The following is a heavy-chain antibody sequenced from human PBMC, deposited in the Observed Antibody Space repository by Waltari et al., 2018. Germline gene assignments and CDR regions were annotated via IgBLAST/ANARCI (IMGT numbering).Heavy chain of an antibody. J-gene: IGHJ4*02. Sequence: QVQVVESGGGVVQPGRSLRLSCGVSGLTFSNYGMHWVRQAPGKGLGWVAIIWVYGIGKYYADSVKGRFTISRDNSKNSLYLQMNSLRAEDTAVYYCATTSGTNWHLNYWGQGTLVTVSS. V-gene: IGHV3-33*01. CDR1: GLTFSNYG. CDR3: ATTSGTNWHLNY. D-gene: IGHD1-1*01. CDR2: IWVYGIGK.